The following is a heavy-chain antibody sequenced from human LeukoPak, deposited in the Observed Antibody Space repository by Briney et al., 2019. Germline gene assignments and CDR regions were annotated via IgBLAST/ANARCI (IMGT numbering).Heavy chain of an antibody. V-gene: IGHV3-72*01. J-gene: IGHJ4*02. Sequence: PGGSLRLSCAASGFTFSSYAMHWVRQAPGKGLEWVGRSRNRAHSYTTEYAASVKGRFSISRDDSQNLLYLQMNSLKTEDTAVYYCTRDAGKCGGGRCYDDYSDNWGQGTLVTVSS. CDR3: TRDAGKCGGGRCYDDYSDN. D-gene: IGHD2-15*01. CDR1: GFTFSSYA. CDR2: SRNRAHSYTT.